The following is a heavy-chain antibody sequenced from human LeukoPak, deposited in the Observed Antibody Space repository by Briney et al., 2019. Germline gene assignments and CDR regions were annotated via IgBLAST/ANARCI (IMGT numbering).Heavy chain of an antibody. CDR2: IYFGDSDT. J-gene: IGHJ3*02. D-gene: IGHD3-10*01. CDR1: GYPFTSYW. V-gene: IGHV5-51*01. CDR3: ARTETYYGSGSYFDAFDI. Sequence: GASLKISCQGSGYPFTSYWIGWVRQMPGKGLGLMGIIYFGDSDTRYSPSFQGQVTISADKSISTGYLQWSSLKASDTAMYYCARTETYYGSGSYFDAFDIWGQGTMVTVSS.